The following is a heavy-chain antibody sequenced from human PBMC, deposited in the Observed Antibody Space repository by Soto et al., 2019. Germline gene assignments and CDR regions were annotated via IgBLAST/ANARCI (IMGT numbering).Heavy chain of an antibody. V-gene: IGHV3-23*01. D-gene: IGHD2-2*01. CDR2: ISGSGGST. CDR1: GFTFSSYA. J-gene: IGHJ4*02. CDR3: AKGLAPSTSSDIGGY. Sequence: QTGGSLRLSCAASGFTFSSYAMSWVRQAPGKGLEWVSAISGSGGSTYYADSVKGRFTISRDNSKNTLYLQMNSLRAEDTAVYYCAKGLAPSTSSDIGGYWGQGTLVTVSS.